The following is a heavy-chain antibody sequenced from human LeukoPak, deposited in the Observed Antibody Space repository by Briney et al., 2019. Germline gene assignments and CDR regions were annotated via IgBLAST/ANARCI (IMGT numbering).Heavy chain of an antibody. CDR2: ISWNSGTI. CDR3: AKDHYSNYDGWFDP. V-gene: IGHV3-9*01. CDR1: GFTFDDYA. Sequence: PGGSLRLSCAASGFTFDDYAMHWVRQAPGKGREWVSGISWNSGTIGYADSVKGRFTISRDNAKNSLYLQMNSLRAEDTAFYYCAKDHYSNYDGWFDPWGQGTLVTVSS. D-gene: IGHD4-11*01. J-gene: IGHJ5*02.